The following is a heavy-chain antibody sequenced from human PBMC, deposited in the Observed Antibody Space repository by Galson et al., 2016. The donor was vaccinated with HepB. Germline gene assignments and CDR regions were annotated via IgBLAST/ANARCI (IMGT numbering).Heavy chain of an antibody. D-gene: IGHD2-15*01. J-gene: IGHJ3*02. CDR1: RLTFSTYW. V-gene: IGHV3-7*04. CDR3: ARDRSPAQANNWYDALDI. CDR2: INQNGGRT. Sequence: SLRLSCAASRLTFSTYWMPWVRQAPGNGLEWVANINQNGGRTNYVDSVKGRFTISRDNAKNSLYLQMNILGTEDTAIYYCARDRSPAQANNWYDALDIWGQGTVVTVSS.